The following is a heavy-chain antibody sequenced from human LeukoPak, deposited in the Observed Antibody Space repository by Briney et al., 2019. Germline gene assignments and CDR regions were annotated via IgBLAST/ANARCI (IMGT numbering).Heavy chain of an antibody. J-gene: IGHJ6*02. D-gene: IGHD2-2*01. V-gene: IGHV1-69*05. CDR2: IIPIFGTA. CDR3: ASLSEDIVVVPAAMEGDYYYYYGMDV. CDR1: GGTFSSYA. Sequence: GASVKVSCKASGGTFSSYAISWVRQAPGQGLEWMGGIIPIFGTANYAQKFQGRVTITRDTSASTAYMELSSLRSEDTAVYYCASLSEDIVVVPAAMEGDYYYYYGMDVWGQGTTVTVSS.